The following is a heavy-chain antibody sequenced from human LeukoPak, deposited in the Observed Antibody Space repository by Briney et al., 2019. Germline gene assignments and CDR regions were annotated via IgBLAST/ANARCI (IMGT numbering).Heavy chain of an antibody. CDR3: ARMPAYYYDSSGYYSNG. J-gene: IGHJ4*02. D-gene: IGHD3-22*01. CDR1: GFTFSSYA. CDR2: ISSSSSTI. V-gene: IGHV3-48*01. Sequence: GGSLRLSCAASGFTFSSYAMSWVRQAPGKGLEWVSYISSSSSTIYYADSVKGRFTISRDNAKNSLYPQMNSLRAEDTAVYYCARMPAYYYDSSGYYSNGRGQGTLVTVSS.